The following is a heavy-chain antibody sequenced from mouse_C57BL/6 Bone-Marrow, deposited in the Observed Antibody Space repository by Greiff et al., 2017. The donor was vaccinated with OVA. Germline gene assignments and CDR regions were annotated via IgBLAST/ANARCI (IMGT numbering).Heavy chain of an antibody. J-gene: IGHJ2*01. CDR2: IDPETGGT. D-gene: IGHD1-1*01. Sequence: VQLQQSGAELVRPGASVTLSCKASGYTFTDYEMHWVKQTPVHGLEWIGAIDPETGGTAYNQKFKGKAILTADKSSSTAYMELRSLTSEDSAVYYCTRGRYGSWYFDDWGQGTTLTVSS. V-gene: IGHV1-15*01. CDR3: TRGRYGSWYFDD. CDR1: GYTFTDYE.